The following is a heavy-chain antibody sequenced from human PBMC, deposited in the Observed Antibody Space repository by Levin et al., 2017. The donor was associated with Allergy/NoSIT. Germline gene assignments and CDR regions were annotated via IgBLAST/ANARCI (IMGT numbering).Heavy chain of an antibody. CDR2: ISSSSSYI. CDR1: GFTFSSYS. J-gene: IGHJ4*02. D-gene: IGHD5-18*01. V-gene: IGHV3-21*01. CDR3: AGHVDTAMVFAPLLDY. Sequence: GGSLRLSCAASGFTFSSYSMNWVRQAPGKGLEWVSSISSSSSYIYYADSVKGRFTISRDNAKNSLYLQMNSLRAEDTAVYYCAGHVDTAMVFAPLLDYWGQGTLVTVSS.